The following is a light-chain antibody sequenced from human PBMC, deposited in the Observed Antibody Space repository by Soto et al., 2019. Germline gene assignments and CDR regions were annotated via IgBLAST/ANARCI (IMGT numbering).Light chain of an antibody. CDR1: SSDIGGYNY. CDR2: EVS. V-gene: IGLV2-14*01. Sequence: QSALTQPASVSGSPGQSITISCTGTSSDIGGYNYVSWFQQRPGKAPKVMIYEVSNRPSGVSNRFSGSKSGNTASLTISGLQAEDEADYYCSSYTGSSTVVFGGGTQLTVL. J-gene: IGLJ2*01. CDR3: SSYTGSSTVV.